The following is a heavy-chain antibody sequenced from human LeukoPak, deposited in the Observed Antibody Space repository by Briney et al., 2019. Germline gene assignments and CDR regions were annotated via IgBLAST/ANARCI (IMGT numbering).Heavy chain of an antibody. V-gene: IGHV3-48*03. Sequence: GGSLRLSCAASGFTFSTYEMNWVRQAPGEGLEWVSNISITGTIINYADSVKGRFTVSRDNAKNSLYLQMNGLRAEDTAVYYCARVGVSYYSDYWGQGTLVTVSS. CDR1: GFTFSTYE. CDR3: ARVGVSYYSDY. CDR2: ISITGTII. J-gene: IGHJ4*02. D-gene: IGHD2-8*02.